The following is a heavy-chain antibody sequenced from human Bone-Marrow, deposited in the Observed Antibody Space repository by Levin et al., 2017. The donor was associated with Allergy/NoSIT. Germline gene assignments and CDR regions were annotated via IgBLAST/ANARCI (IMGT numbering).Heavy chain of an antibody. D-gene: IGHD1-26*01. CDR1: GVTFSNYW. J-gene: IGHJ4*02. CDR3: ARDRSGDYFYH. V-gene: IGHV3-7*01. CDR2: INQDGSAK. Sequence: PGGSLRLSCAASGVTFSNYWMHWVRQAPGKGLEWVANINQDGSAKFYVDSVKGRFTISRDNTKNTLYLEMNSLRVGDTAVYYCARDRSGDYFYHWGQGTLVTVSS.